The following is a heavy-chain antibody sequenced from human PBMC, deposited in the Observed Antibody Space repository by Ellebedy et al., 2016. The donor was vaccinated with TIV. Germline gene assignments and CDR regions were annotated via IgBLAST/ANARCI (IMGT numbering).Heavy chain of an antibody. CDR3: SRGARRGGNDFDY. CDR1: GGSFSSGDDY. D-gene: IGHD1-1*01. Sequence: SETLSLTXTVSGGSFSSGDDYWSWIRQPPGRGLEYIGHMYSDGDTYYNPSLKSRLTISVDVSTKQLSLKLTSVTAADTAVYYCSRGARRGGNDFDYWGQGTLVTVSS. V-gene: IGHV4-30-4*01. J-gene: IGHJ4*02. CDR2: MYSDGDT.